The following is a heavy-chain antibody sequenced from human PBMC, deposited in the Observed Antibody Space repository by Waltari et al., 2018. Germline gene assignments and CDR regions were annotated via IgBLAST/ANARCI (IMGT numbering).Heavy chain of an antibody. Sequence: QVQLQESGPGLVKPSETLSLTCAVSGYSISSGYYWGCIRQPTGKGLEWIGNIYHSGSTHYNPSLKSRVTISVDTSKNQFSLKLSSVTAADTAVYYCARRAAITAAGPTYYMDVWGKGTTVTVSS. CDR3: ARRAAITAAGPTYYMDV. D-gene: IGHD6-13*01. V-gene: IGHV4-38-2*01. J-gene: IGHJ6*03. CDR1: GYSISSGYY. CDR2: IYHSGST.